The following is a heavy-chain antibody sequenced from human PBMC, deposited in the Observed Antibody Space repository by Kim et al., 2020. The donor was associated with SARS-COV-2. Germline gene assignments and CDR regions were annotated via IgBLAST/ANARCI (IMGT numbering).Heavy chain of an antibody. CDR3: ARGYSGYDYAGKSSGMDV. CDR1: GGSFSGYY. CDR2: INHSGST. J-gene: IGHJ6*02. V-gene: IGHV4-34*01. D-gene: IGHD5-12*01. Sequence: SETLSLTCAVYGGSFSGYYWSWIRQPPGKGLEWIGEINHSGSTNYNPSLKSRVTISVDTSKNQFSLKLSSVTAADTAVYYCARGYSGYDYAGKSSGMDVWGQGTTVTVSS.